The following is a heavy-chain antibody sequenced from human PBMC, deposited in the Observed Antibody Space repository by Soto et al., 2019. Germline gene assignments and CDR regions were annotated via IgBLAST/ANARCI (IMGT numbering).Heavy chain of an antibody. CDR2: IYYSGST. J-gene: IGHJ6*02. V-gene: IGHV4-30-4*02. D-gene: IGHD6-13*01. CDR3: ARVRVGLPAAGTFRVSYYYGMDV. Sequence: SETLSLTCTVSGGSISSGDYYWSWIRQPPGKGLEWIGYIYYSGSTYYNPSLKSRVTISVDTSKNQFSLKLSSVTAADTAVYYCARVRVGLPAAGTFRVSYYYGMDVWGQGTTVTVSS. CDR1: GGSISSGDYY.